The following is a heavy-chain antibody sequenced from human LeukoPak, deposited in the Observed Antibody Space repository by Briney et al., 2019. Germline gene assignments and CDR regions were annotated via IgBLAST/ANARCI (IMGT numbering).Heavy chain of an antibody. D-gene: IGHD3-22*01. Sequence: SQTLSLTCAISGDSVSSNSAAWNWIRQSPSRGLEWLGRTYYRSKWYNDYAVSVKSRITLNPDTSKNQFSLQLNSVTPEDTAVYYCASFADSSGYNAFDIWGQGTMVTVSS. V-gene: IGHV6-1*01. CDR1: GDSVSSNSAA. J-gene: IGHJ3*02. CDR2: TYYRSKWYN. CDR3: ASFADSSGYNAFDI.